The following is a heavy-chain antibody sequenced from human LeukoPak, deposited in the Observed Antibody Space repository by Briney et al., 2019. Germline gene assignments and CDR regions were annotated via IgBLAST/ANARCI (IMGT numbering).Heavy chain of an antibody. D-gene: IGHD3-10*01. Sequence: SETLSLTCAVSGASFSGYFWNWIRQSPEKGLEWIGEINHSGSTNYNPSLKSRVTISVDTSKNQFSLKLSSVTAADTAVYYCARLTKNDSGSFRFGKKKRGYMDVWGKGTTVTISS. CDR3: ARLTKNDSGSFRFGKKKRGYMDV. CDR1: GASFSGYF. J-gene: IGHJ6*03. CDR2: INHSGST. V-gene: IGHV4-34*01.